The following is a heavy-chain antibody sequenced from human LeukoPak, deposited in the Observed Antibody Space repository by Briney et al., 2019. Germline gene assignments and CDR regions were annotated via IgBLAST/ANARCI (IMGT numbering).Heavy chain of an antibody. CDR2: ISSSSSYI. J-gene: IGHJ4*02. D-gene: IGHD3-22*01. CDR1: GFTFSSYS. V-gene: IGHV3-21*01. Sequence: GGSLRLSCAASGFTFSSYSMNWVRQAPGKGLEWVSSISSSSSYIYYADSVKGRFTISRDNAKNSPYLQMNSLRAEDTAVYYCASRKTRTYYYDSSGYGPFDYWGQGTLVTVSS. CDR3: ASRKTRTYYYDSSGYGPFDY.